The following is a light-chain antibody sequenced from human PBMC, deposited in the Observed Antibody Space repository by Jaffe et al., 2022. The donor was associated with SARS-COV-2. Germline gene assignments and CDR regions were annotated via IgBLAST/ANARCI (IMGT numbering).Light chain of an antibody. Sequence: AIQMTQSPSSLSASVGDRVTITCRASQGIGNDLGWYQQKPGKAPKVLIYAASSLQSGVPSRFSGSGSGTDFTLTIRSLQPEDFATYYCLQDYNYPLTFGGGTKVEIK. CDR1: QGIGND. CDR3: LQDYNYPLT. J-gene: IGKJ4*01. CDR2: AAS. V-gene: IGKV1-6*01.